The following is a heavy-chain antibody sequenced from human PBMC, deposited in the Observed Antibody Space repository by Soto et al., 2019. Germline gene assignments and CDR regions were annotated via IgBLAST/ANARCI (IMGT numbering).Heavy chain of an antibody. J-gene: IGHJ6*02. V-gene: IGHV5-51*01. Sequence: RISKKTGKGLEWMGIIYPGDSDTRCSPSFQGQVTISADKSISTAYLQWSSLKASDTAMYYCARLGATYCYYGMDVLVQGTTDTVS. CDR3: ARLGATYCYYGMDV. D-gene: IGHD1-26*01. CDR2: IYPGDSDT.